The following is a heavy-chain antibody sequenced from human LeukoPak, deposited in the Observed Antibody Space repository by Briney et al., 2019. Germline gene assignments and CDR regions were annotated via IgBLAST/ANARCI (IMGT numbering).Heavy chain of an antibody. D-gene: IGHD5-18*01. CDR3: ARVLGPDTAMQHYFDY. CDR1: GGSISSSNW. V-gene: IGHV4-4*02. J-gene: IGHJ4*02. CDR2: IYHNGNT. Sequence: SGTLSLTCAVSGGSISSSNWWSWVRQPPGKGLEWIGEIYHNGNTNYNPSLKSRVTISVDKSKSQISLKLNSVTAAGTAVYYCARVLGPDTAMQHYFDYWGQGTLVTVSS.